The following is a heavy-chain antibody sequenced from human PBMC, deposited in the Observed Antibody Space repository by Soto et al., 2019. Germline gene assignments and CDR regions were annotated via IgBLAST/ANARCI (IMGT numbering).Heavy chain of an antibody. CDR1: GFTFSNAW. V-gene: IGHV3-15*07. Sequence: PGGSLRLSCAASGFTFSNAWMNWVRQAPGKGLEWVGRIKSKTDGGTTDYAAPVKGRFTISRDDSKNTLYLQMNSLKTEDTAVYYCTTKREYYDSSGYYLGDAFDIWGQGTMVTVSS. CDR2: IKSKTDGGTT. J-gene: IGHJ3*02. D-gene: IGHD3-22*01. CDR3: TTKREYYDSSGYYLGDAFDI.